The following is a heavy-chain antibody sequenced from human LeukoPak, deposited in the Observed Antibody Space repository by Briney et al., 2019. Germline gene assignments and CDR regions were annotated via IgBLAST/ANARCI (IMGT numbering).Heavy chain of an antibody. CDR2: ISSSGSTI. J-gene: IGHJ6*04. CDR3: AELGITMIGGV. Sequence: PGGSLRLSCAASGFTITNAWMNWVRQAPGKGQEWVSYISSSGSTIYYADSVKGRFTISRDNAKNSLYLQMNSLRAEDTAVYYCAELGITMIGGVWGKGTTVTISS. D-gene: IGHD3-10*02. V-gene: IGHV3-48*04. CDR1: GFTITNAW.